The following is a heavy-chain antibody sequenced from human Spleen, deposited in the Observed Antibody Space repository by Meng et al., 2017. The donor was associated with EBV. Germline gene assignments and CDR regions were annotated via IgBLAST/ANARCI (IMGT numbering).Heavy chain of an antibody. CDR1: GYTFSVYD. CDR3: ARGGIDF. CDR2: MNPGSGNT. V-gene: IGHV1-8*01. J-gene: IGHJ4*02. Sequence: VQLVQSGAEVKNPGASVKVSCKASGYTFSVYDITWVRQAAGQGLEWMGWMNPGSGNTVYAQKFQGRVTMTRNTSITTAYMELSNLRSEDAAVYYCARGGIDFWGQGTLVTVSS.